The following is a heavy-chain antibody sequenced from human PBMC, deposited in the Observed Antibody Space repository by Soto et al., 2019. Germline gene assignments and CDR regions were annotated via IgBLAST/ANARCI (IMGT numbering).Heavy chain of an antibody. CDR3: VRDYDSSGYNSDY. V-gene: IGHV3-74*01. CDR1: GFTFSSYW. D-gene: IGHD3-22*01. Sequence: GGSLRLSCAASGFTFSSYWMHWVRQVPGKGLVWVSRINSEGTGTIYADSVKGRFTISRDNAKNTLYLQMNSLRAEDTAVYYCVRDYDSSGYNSDYWGQGTPGTV. CDR2: INSEGTGT. J-gene: IGHJ4*02.